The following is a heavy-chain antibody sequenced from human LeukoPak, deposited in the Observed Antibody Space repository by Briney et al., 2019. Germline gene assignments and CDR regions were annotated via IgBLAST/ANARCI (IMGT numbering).Heavy chain of an antibody. V-gene: IGHV1-69*13. CDR2: IIPIFGTA. CDR1: GYTFTTYA. J-gene: IGHJ4*02. CDR3: ASETSSGRNYFDY. Sequence: GASVKVSCKASGYTFTTYAMNWVRQAPGQGLEWMGGIIPIFGTANYAQKFQGRVTITADESTSTAYMELSSLRSEDTAVYYCASETSSGRNYFDYWGQGTLVTVSS. D-gene: IGHD6-19*01.